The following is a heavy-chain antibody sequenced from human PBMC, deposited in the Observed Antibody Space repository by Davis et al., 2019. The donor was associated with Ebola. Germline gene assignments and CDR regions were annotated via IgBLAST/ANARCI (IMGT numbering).Heavy chain of an antibody. CDR3: AKARSGAGYAAFDI. V-gene: IGHV3-23*01. J-gene: IGHJ3*02. D-gene: IGHD1-26*01. Sequence: GESLKISCAASGFTVSSNYMSWVRQAPGKGLVWVSGISGRGGRTYYADSVKGRFTISRDNSKNTLYVQMNSVRAEDTALYYCAKARSGAGYAAFDIWGQGTMVTVSS. CDR2: ISGRGGRT. CDR1: GFTVSSNY.